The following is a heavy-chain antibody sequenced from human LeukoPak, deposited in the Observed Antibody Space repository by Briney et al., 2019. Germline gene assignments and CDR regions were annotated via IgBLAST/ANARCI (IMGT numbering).Heavy chain of an antibody. Sequence: PGGSLGLSCAASGITFSTYSMHWVRQAPGKGLEWVSDICPSSRTIYYAASVKGRFTISTDNANNTLYLQRNSLRDADTAVYYCARGEDYGDNYYYGMDVWGQGTTVTVSS. CDR3: ARGEDYGDNYYYGMDV. V-gene: IGHV3-48*02. D-gene: IGHD4-17*01. J-gene: IGHJ6*02. CDR2: ICPSSRTI. CDR1: GITFSTYS.